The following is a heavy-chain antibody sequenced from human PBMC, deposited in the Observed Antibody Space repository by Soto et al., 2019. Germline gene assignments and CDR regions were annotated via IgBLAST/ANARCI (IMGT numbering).Heavy chain of an antibody. D-gene: IGHD3-3*01. V-gene: IGHV3-30-3*01. CDR2: ISYDGSNK. CDR3: ARDPVVSGYYNYYYYGMDV. CDR1: GFTFSSYA. J-gene: IGHJ6*02. Sequence: PGGALRLSCAASGFTFSSYAMHWVRQAPGKGLEGVAVISYDGSNKYYADSVKGRFTISRDNSKNTLYLQMNSLRAEDTAVYYCARDPVVSGYYNYYYYGMDVWGQGTTVTVSS.